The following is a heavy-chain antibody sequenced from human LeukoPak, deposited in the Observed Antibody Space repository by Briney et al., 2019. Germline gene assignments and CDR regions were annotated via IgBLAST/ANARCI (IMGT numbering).Heavy chain of an antibody. J-gene: IGHJ4*02. CDR3: ARFETVAVKPFED. V-gene: IGHV3-7*01. CDR2: IKHDGSDK. Sequence: GSLRLSCAASGFLFSSYWMSWVRQAPGKGLEWVANIKHDGSDKYYVDSVTGRFTISRDNAKNSLSLQMNSLRVEDTALYYCARFETVAVKPFEDWGQGTLVTVSS. CDR1: GFLFSSYW. D-gene: IGHD6-19*01.